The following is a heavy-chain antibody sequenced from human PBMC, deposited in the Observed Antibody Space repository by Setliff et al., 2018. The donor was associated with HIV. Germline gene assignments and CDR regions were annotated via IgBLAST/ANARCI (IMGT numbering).Heavy chain of an antibody. V-gene: IGHV4-59*11. D-gene: IGHD3-22*01. Sequence: SETLSLTCTVSRDSINGHWWSWIRQPPGKGLEWTGSIHYSGITHYNPSLKSRLTMSVDTSKNQVSLKLTSVTAADTAMYYCARRYGFDSSGLENDAFDIWGQGTLVTVSS. CDR3: ARRYGFDSSGLENDAFDI. CDR1: RDSINGHW. CDR2: IHYSGIT. J-gene: IGHJ3*02.